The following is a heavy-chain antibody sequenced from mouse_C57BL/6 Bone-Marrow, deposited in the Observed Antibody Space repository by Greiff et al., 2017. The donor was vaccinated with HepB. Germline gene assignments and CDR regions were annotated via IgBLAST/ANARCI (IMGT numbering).Heavy chain of an antibody. CDR2: IYPRSGNT. V-gene: IGHV1-81*01. CDR3: ARPTGYAMDY. CDR1: GYTFTSYG. J-gene: IGHJ4*01. D-gene: IGHD4-1*02. Sequence: VQLQQSGAELARPGASVKLSCKASGYTFTSYGISWVKQRTGQGLEWIGEIYPRSGNTYYNEKFKGKATLTADKSSSTAYMGLRSLTSEDSAVYFCARPTGYAMDYWGQGTSVTVSS.